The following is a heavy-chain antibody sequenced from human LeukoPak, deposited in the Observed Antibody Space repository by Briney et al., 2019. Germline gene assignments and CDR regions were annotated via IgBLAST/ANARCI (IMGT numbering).Heavy chain of an antibody. D-gene: IGHD3-10*01. J-gene: IGHJ4*02. CDR2: IYHSGST. Sequence: PSETLSLTCTVSGYSISSGYYWGWIRQPPGKGLEWIGSIYHSGSTYYNPSLKSRVTISVDTSKNQFSLKLSFVTAADTVVYFCTRSGRITRLDHWGQGTLVTVSS. V-gene: IGHV4-38-2*02. CDR3: TRSGRITRLDH. CDR1: GYSISSGYY.